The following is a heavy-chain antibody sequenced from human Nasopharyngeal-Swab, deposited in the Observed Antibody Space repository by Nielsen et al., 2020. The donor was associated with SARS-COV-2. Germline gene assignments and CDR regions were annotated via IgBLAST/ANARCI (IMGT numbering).Heavy chain of an antibody. V-gene: IGHV1-8*01. CDR3: ARGQATGLVVVTSSGYFDL. J-gene: IGHJ2*01. CDR1: GYNFTTYD. CDR2: MNPNSGNT. Sequence: ASVKVSCKASGYNFTTYDFNWVRQATGQGLEWMGWMNPNSGNTGYAQKFQGRVTTTRNTSIRTAYMELSSLRSEDTAVYYCARGQATGLVVVTSSGYFDLWGRGTLVTVSS. D-gene: IGHD2-21*02.